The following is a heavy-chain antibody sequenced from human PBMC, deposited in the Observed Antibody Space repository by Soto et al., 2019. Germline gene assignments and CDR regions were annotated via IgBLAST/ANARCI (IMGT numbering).Heavy chain of an antibody. D-gene: IGHD6-6*01. CDR2: ISGSDDST. J-gene: IGHJ4*02. CDR1: GFTFSSYA. CDR3: AKRSSSSTFDY. V-gene: IGHV3-23*01. Sequence: EVRLLWSGGGLVQPGEPLRLSCAASGFTFSSYAMSWVRQAPGKGLEWVSVISGSDDSTYYADSVKGRFTISRDNSKNTLYLQMNSLRAEDTAVYYCAKRSSSSTFDYWGQGTLVTVSS.